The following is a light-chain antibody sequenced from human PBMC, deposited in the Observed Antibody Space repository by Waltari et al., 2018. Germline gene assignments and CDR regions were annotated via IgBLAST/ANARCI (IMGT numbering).Light chain of an antibody. CDR1: RSNIGNNY. J-gene: IGLJ3*02. CDR3: AAWDDSLSGRV. V-gene: IGLV1-47*01. Sequence: QSVLTQPPSASGTPGPRVTISCSGSRSNIGNNYVYWYQHPPGTAPKLLIYRNNTRPSGVPARFSGSKSGTSASLAISGLRSEDEADYYCAAWDDSLSGRVFGGGTKVTVL. CDR2: RNN.